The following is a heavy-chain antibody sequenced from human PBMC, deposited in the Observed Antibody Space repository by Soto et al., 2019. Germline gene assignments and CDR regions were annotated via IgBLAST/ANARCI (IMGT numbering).Heavy chain of an antibody. V-gene: IGHV3-23*01. CDR3: AKDSYDSSGYKLKPSPFDY. Sequence: GGSLRLSCAASGFTFSSYAMSWVRQAPGKGLEWVSAISGSGGSTYYADSVKGRFTISRDNSKNTLYLQMNSLRAEDTAVYYCAKDSYDSSGYKLKPSPFDYWGQGTLVTVSS. D-gene: IGHD3-22*01. CDR1: GFTFSSYA. J-gene: IGHJ4*02. CDR2: ISGSGGST.